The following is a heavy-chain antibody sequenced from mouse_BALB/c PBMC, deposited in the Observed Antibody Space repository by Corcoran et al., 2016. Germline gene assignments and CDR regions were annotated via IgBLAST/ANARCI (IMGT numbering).Heavy chain of an antibody. CDR3: ARDDYYLYYAMDY. V-gene: IGHV3-6*02. CDR1: GYSITSGYY. CDR2: ISYDGSN. J-gene: IGHJ4*01. Sequence: DVQLQESGPVLVKPSQSLSLTCAVTGYSITSGYYWNWIRQFPGNKLEWMGYISYDGSNNYNPSLKNRISITRDTSKNQFFLKLNSVTTEDTATYYCARDDYYLYYAMDYWGQGTSVTVSS. D-gene: IGHD1-1*01.